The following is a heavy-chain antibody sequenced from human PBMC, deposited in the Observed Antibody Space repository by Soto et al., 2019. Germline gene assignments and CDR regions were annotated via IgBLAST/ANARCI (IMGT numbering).Heavy chain of an antibody. CDR1: GGSISTYY. CDR2: IDTSGNT. V-gene: IGHV4-4*07. CDR3: ARQRTTVVTQAYFDH. Sequence: PSETLSLTCTVSGGSISTYYWSWIRQPAGKGLEWIGRIDTSGNTNYNPSLKSRVTMSVDTSKKQFSLTLNSVTAADAAVYYCARQRTTVVTQAYFDHWGQGTLVTVSS. J-gene: IGHJ4*02. D-gene: IGHD4-17*01.